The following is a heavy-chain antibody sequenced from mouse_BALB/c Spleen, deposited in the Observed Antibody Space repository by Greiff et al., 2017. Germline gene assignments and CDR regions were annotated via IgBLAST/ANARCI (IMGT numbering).Heavy chain of an antibody. V-gene: IGHV5-6-5*01. D-gene: IGHD2-1*01. J-gene: IGHJ3*01. Sequence: VKLVESGGGLVKPGGSLKLSCAASGFTFSSYALSWVRQTPEKRLEWVASISSGGSTYYPDSVKGRFTISRDNARNILYLQMSSLRSEDTAMYYCARGDGNYEWFAYWGQGTLVTVSA. CDR2: ISSGGST. CDR3: ARGDGNYEWFAY. CDR1: GFTFSSYA.